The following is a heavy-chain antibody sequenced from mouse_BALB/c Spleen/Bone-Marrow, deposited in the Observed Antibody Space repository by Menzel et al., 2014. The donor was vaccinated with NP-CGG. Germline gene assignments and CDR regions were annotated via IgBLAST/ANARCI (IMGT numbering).Heavy chain of an antibody. CDR2: IYPYNGGT. D-gene: IGHD2-10*01. J-gene: IGHJ3*01. CDR3: AIGRAYYVNYGFAF. CDR1: GYTFTDYN. Sequence: EAQLQQSGPELVKPGASVKISCKASGYTFTDYNIHWVKQSHGKSLEWIGYIYPYNGGTAYNQKFKSKATLTVDNSSSTAYMELSGLTSEDSAVYYCAIGRAYYVNYGFAFCGEETLVTVSS. V-gene: IGHV1S29*02.